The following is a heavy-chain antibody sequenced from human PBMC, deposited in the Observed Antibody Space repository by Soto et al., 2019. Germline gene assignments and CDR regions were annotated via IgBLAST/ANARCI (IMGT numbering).Heavy chain of an antibody. D-gene: IGHD1-26*01. Sequence: WLSMRLPWVAAGCTRTNHGVHWVRQAQDQGLERVAAISSDGSSKYYGDSVQGRFTISRVNPKNTRFLEMNRLRSEDTAVYYCAKDRGLAESGRWSHYYYGMDVWGQGTTVTVSS. CDR3: AKDRGLAESGRWSHYYYGMDV. CDR2: ISSDGSSK. J-gene: IGHJ6*02. CDR1: GCTRTNHG. V-gene: IGHV3-30*18.